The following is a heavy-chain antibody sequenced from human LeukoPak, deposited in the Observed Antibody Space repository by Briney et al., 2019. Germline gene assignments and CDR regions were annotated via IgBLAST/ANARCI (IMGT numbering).Heavy chain of an antibody. CDR3: ARESRPGIAAAGIDY. J-gene: IGHJ4*02. D-gene: IGHD6-13*01. V-gene: IGHV1-46*01. Sequence: ASVKVSCKASGYTFTSYYMHWVRQAPGQGLEWMGIINPSGGSTSYAQKFQGRVTMTRDTSTSTVYMELSSLRSEDTAVYYCARESRPGIAAAGIDYWGQATLVTVSS. CDR2: INPSGGST. CDR1: GYTFTSYY.